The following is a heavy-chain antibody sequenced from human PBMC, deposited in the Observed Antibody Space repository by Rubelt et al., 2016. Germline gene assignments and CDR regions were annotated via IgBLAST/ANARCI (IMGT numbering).Heavy chain of an antibody. D-gene: IGHD6-13*01. CDR1: GGSFSGYY. J-gene: IGHJ6*02. CDR3: ARGRRGSSSWLGRDYYGMDV. V-gene: IGHV4-34*01. CDR2: INHSGST. Sequence: QVQLQQWGAGLLKPSETLSLTCAVYGGSFSGYYWSWIRQPPGKGLEWIEEINHSGSTNYNPSLKSRVTIPVDTSKNQFSLKWSSGTAADTAVYYCARGRRGSSSWLGRDYYGMDVWGQGTTVTVSS.